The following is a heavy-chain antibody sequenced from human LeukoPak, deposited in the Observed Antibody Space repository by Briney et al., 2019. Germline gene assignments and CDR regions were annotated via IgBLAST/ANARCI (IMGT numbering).Heavy chain of an antibody. CDR3: AARNAYGDYTLYFDY. CDR2: IVVGSGNT. Sequence: GTSVKVSCKASGFTSTSSAVQWVRQARGQRLEWIGWIVVGSGNTNYAQKFQERVTITRDMSTSTAYMELSSLRSEDTAVYYCAARNAYGDYTLYFDYWGQGTLVTVSS. D-gene: IGHD4-17*01. V-gene: IGHV1-58*01. CDR1: GFTSTSSA. J-gene: IGHJ4*02.